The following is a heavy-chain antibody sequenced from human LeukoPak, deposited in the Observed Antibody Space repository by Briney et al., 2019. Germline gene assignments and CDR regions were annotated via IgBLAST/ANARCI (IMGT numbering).Heavy chain of an antibody. D-gene: IGHD2-15*01. CDR1: GFTFSSYG. J-gene: IGHJ4*02. Sequence: GGSPRLSCAASGFTFSSYGMHWVRQAPGKGLEWVAVIWYDGSNKYYADSVKGRFTISRDNSKNTLYLQMNSLRAEDTAVYYCARDSLGGYCSGGSCYLDYWGQGTLVTVSS. CDR2: IWYDGSNK. V-gene: IGHV3-33*01. CDR3: ARDSLGGYCSGGSCYLDY.